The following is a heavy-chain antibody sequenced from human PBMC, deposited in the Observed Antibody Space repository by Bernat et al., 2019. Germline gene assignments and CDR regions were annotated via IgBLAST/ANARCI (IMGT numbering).Heavy chain of an antibody. CDR3: VARFPRGGVGWEPSDY. Sequence: EVHLVESGGGLVQPGGSLRLSCAASGFTFSRYWMHWVRQAPGMGLVWVSRINTDGRSTGHADSVKGRFTVSRDNAKNTLYLQMSSLRAEDTAVYYCVARFPRGGVGWEPSDYWGQGILVTVSS. CDR1: GFTFSRYW. CDR2: INTDGRST. V-gene: IGHV3-74*01. D-gene: IGHD6-19*01. J-gene: IGHJ4*02.